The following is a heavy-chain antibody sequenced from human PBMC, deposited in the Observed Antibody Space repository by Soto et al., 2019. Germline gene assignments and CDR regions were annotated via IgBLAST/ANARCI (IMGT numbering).Heavy chain of an antibody. D-gene: IGHD5-18*01. CDR1: GGSISSYY. Sequence: SETLSLTCTVSGGSISSYYWSWIRQPPGKGLEWIGCMYYSGGTNYNPSLKSRVTISVDTSKNQLSLKLTSVTAADTAVYYCVRHVGYNYGHSDYWGLGTLVTVSS. J-gene: IGHJ4*02. CDR2: MYYSGGT. CDR3: VRHVGYNYGHSDY. V-gene: IGHV4-59*08.